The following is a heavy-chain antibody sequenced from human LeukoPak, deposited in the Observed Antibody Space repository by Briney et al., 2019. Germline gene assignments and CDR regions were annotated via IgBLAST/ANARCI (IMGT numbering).Heavy chain of an antibody. V-gene: IGHV3-11*06. J-gene: IGHJ5*02. CDR1: GFTFSDYY. Sequence: GGSLRLSCAASGFTFSDYYMSCIRQAPGKGLEWVSYISSSSSYTNYADSVKGRFTISRDNAKNSLYLQMNSLRAEDTAVYYCARVKTYGDYECWFDPWGQGTLVTVSS. CDR3: ARVKTYGDYECWFDP. D-gene: IGHD4-17*01. CDR2: ISSSSSYT.